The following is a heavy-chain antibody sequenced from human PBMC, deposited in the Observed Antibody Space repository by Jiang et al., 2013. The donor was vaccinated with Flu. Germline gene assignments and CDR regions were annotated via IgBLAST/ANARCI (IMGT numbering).Heavy chain of an antibody. V-gene: IGHV4-59*08. CDR3: ARVLRFLEWLPNYYYYGMDV. J-gene: IGHJ6*02. CDR1: GGSISSYY. D-gene: IGHD3-3*01. Sequence: GSGLVKPSETLSLTCTVSGGSISSYYWSWIRQPPGKGLEWIGYIYYSGSTNYNPSLKSRVTISVDTSKNQFSLKLSSVTAADTAVYYCARVLRFLEWLPNYYYYGMDVWGQGTTVTVSS. CDR2: IYYSGST.